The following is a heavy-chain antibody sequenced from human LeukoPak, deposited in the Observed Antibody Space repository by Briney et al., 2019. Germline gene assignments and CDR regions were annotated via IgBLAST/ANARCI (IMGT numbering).Heavy chain of an antibody. J-gene: IGHJ6*02. D-gene: IGHD3-10*01. V-gene: IGHV5-10-1*01. CDR2: INPSDSYT. CDR3: ARRGDYYYGMDV. Sequence: GASLEISCQGSGSSFTNYWISWVRQLPGKGLEWMGRINPSDSYTNYIPSFQGHVTISADKSISTAYLQWSSLEASDTAMYYCARRGDYYYGMDVWGQGTTVTVSS. CDR1: GSSFTNYW.